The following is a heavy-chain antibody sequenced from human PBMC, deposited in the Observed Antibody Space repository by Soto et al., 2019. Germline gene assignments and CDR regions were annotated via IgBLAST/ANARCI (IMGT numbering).Heavy chain of an antibody. Sequence: QVQLVQSGAEVKKPGSSVKVSCKASGGTLTYSSVSWVRQAPGQGLEWMGGIIPISATPNYAQKFQGRVTITADESATTAHMELSSLRSDDTAVYYCASLSRGTWSGFTAYWGQGTLVTVSS. CDR2: IIPISATP. CDR1: GGTLTYSS. CDR3: ASLSRGTWSGFTAY. V-gene: IGHV1-69*12. D-gene: IGHD3-3*01. J-gene: IGHJ4*02.